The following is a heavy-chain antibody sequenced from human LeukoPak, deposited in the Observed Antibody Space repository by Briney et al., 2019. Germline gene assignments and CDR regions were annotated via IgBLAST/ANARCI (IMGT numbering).Heavy chain of an antibody. J-gene: IGHJ4*02. CDR3: TTGRGAYDVFDF. CDR2: IDPEDGKS. V-gene: IGHV1-69-2*01. CDR1: AFLFSAYY. Sequence: ASVKVSCKASAFLFSAYYMHWVQQAPGKGFRWMGRIDPEDGKSTYAEDFQGRVTLTADMSTDTAYMELSRLTSEDTALYYCTTGRGAYDVFDFWGQGSLVIVSS. D-gene: IGHD1-1*01.